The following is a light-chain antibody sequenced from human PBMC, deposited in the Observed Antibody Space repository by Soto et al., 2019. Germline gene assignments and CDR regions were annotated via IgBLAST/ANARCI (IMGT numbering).Light chain of an antibody. Sequence: AIQFTQSPSSLSASVGDRVTITCRARQGVSSALAWYQQKPGKAPKLLIYDASSLESGVPSRFSESGSGTDFNLTISSLKTEDFATYYCQQFNDYRQVNFGQGTRLEIK. CDR2: DAS. J-gene: IGKJ5*01. V-gene: IGKV1D-13*01. CDR3: QQFNDYRQVN. CDR1: QGVSSA.